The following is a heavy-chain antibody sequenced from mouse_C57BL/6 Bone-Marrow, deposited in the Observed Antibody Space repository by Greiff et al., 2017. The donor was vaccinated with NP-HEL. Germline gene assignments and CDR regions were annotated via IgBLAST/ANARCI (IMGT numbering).Heavy chain of an antibody. CDR2: INPNNGGT. D-gene: IGHD1-1*01. Sequence: EVQLQQSGPELVKPGASVKIPCKASGYTFTDYNMDWVKQSHGKSLEWIGDINPNNGGTIYNQKFKGKATLTVDKSSSTAYMELRSLTSEDTAVYYCARRGNYYGSSYRYYYAMDYWGQGTSVTGSS. CDR1: GYTFTDYN. V-gene: IGHV1-18*01. J-gene: IGHJ4*01. CDR3: ARRGNYYGSSYRYYYAMDY.